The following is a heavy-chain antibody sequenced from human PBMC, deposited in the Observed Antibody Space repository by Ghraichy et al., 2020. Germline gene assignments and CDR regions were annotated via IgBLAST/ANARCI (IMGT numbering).Heavy chain of an antibody. D-gene: IGHD2-2*01. CDR1: GFIFSSYA. J-gene: IGHJ4*02. CDR2: ISRNGDAT. Sequence: CTASGFIFSSYAMAWVRQSPGKGLDWVSTISRNGDATHYADSVKGRFTISRDNANNTLYLQMNGLRAEDTAVFFCAKKPYCDATTCYAFDSWGQGTLVTVSS. CDR3: AKKPYCDATTCYAFDS. V-gene: IGHV3-23*01.